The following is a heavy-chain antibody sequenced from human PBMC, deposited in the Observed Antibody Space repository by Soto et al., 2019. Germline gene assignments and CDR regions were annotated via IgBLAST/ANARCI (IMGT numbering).Heavy chain of an antibody. D-gene: IGHD2-15*01. CDR3: ARGGGGPIFDY. J-gene: IGHJ4*02. CDR1: GGSIRSSSYY. V-gene: IGHV4-39*07. Sequence: PSETLSLTCTGSGGSIRSSSYYWAWIRQPPGKGLEWIGSIYHSGSTNYNPSLKSRVTISVDTSKNQFSLKLSSVTAADTAVYYCARGGGGPIFDYWGQGTLVTVSS. CDR2: IYHSGST.